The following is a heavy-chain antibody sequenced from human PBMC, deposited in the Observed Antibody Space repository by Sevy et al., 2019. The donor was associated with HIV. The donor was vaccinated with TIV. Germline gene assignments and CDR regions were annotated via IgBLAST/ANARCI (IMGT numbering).Heavy chain of an antibody. CDR1: GFTFSSYA. J-gene: IGHJ3*02. CDR2: ISGSGGST. V-gene: IGHV3-23*01. CDR3: AKGGPMIVVVITAFDI. Sequence: GGSLRLSCAASGFTFSSYAMSWVRQAPGKGLEWVSAISGSGGSTHYADSVKGRFTISRDNSKNTLYLQMNSLRAEDTAVYYCAKGGPMIVVVITAFDIWGQGTMVTVSS. D-gene: IGHD3-22*01.